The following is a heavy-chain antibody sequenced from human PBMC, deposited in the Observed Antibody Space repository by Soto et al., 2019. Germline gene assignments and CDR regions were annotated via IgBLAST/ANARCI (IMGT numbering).Heavy chain of an antibody. D-gene: IGHD1-26*01. Sequence: QVQLVQSGAEVKKPGSSVKVSCKTSGGTFSTYSIVWVRQAPGEGLEWRGGIIPIFGTANYAQKFQDRVKITADKSTNTAFMELSSMKSEDTAMYYCASSSGNNYGVGTNYYFDYWGQGTLVTVSS. CDR2: IIPIFGTA. J-gene: IGHJ4*02. CDR3: ASSSGNNYGVGTNYYFDY. V-gene: IGHV1-69*06. CDR1: GGTFSTYS.